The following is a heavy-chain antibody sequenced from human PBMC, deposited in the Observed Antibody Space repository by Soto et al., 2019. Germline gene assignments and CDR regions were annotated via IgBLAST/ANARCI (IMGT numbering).Heavy chain of an antibody. CDR2: ISYDGSNK. Sequence: QVQLVESGGGVVQPGRSLRLSCAASGFTFSSYAMHWVRQAPGNGLEWVAVISYDGSNKYYADSVKGRFTISRDNSKNTLYLQMNSLRAEDTAVYYCARDIRWELGYYYYGMDVWGQGTTVTVSS. V-gene: IGHV3-30-3*01. D-gene: IGHD1-26*01. J-gene: IGHJ6*02. CDR3: ARDIRWELGYYYYGMDV. CDR1: GFTFSSYA.